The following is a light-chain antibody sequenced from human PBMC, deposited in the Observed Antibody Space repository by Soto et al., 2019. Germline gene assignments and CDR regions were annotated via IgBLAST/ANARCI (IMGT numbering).Light chain of an antibody. CDR1: QSINNY. V-gene: IGKV1-5*03. CDR3: QQYESFPRT. CDR2: KAS. Sequence: DIQMTQSPSTLSASVGDRVTITCRASQSINNYLAWYQQKPGKAPKLLIYKASTLESGVPSRFSGSGSGTEFTLSTSSLQPDDFAPYYCQQYESFPRTFGQGTKVEIK. J-gene: IGKJ1*01.